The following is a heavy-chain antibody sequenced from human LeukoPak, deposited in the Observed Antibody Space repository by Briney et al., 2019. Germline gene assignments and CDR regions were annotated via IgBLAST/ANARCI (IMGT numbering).Heavy chain of an antibody. CDR3: ARRVAVARRDAFDI. J-gene: IGHJ3*02. CDR2: ISAYNGNT. CDR1: GYTIDSYS. D-gene: IGHD6-19*01. Sequence: ASVKVSCKASGYTIDSYSISWVRQAPGQGLEWMGWISAYNGNTNYAQRVQGRVTMTTDTSTSTAYMELRSLRSDDTAVYYCARRVAVARRDAFDIWGQGTMVTVSS. V-gene: IGHV1-18*01.